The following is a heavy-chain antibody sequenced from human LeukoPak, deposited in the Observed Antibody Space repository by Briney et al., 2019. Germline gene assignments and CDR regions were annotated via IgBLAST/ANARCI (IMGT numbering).Heavy chain of an antibody. J-gene: IGHJ4*02. CDR1: GFTFSSYG. V-gene: IGHV3-33*06. CDR2: IWYDGSNK. D-gene: IGHD3-9*01. CDR3: AKDDSAEYDILTGYYDFDY. Sequence: PGGSLRLSCAASGFTFSSYGMHWVRQAPGKGLEWVAVIWYDGSNKYYADSVKGRFTISRDNSKNTLYLQMNSLRAEDTAVYYCAKDDSAEYDILTGYYDFDYWGQGTLVTVSS.